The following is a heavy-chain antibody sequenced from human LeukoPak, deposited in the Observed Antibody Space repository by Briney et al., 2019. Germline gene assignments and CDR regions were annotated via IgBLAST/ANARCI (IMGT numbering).Heavy chain of an antibody. CDR3: ARGSPSITMVRHWFDP. J-gene: IGHJ5*02. CDR2: INPNSGNT. Sequence: ASVKVSCKASGYTFTGYYMHWVRQAPGQGLEWMGWINPNSGNTGYAQKFQGRVTMTRNTSISTAYMELSSLRSEDTAVYYCARGSPSITMVRHWFDPWGQGTLATVSS. D-gene: IGHD3-10*01. CDR1: GYTFTGYY. V-gene: IGHV1-8*02.